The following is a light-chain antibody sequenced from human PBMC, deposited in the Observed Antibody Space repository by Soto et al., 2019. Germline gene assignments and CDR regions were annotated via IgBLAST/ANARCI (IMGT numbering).Light chain of an antibody. Sequence: DIQLTQSPSFLSASVGDRVTITCRASQGISSYLAWYQQKPGKAPKLLIYAASTLQSGVPSRFSGSGSGTEFTLTISSLQPEDFATYYCQQFGKTFGQGTKVDIK. CDR2: AAS. CDR1: QGISSY. J-gene: IGKJ1*01. V-gene: IGKV1-9*01. CDR3: QQFGKT.